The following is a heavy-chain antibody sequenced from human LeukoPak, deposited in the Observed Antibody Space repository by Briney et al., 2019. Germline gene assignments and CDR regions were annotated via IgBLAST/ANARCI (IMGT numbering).Heavy chain of an antibody. Sequence: SETLSLTCTVSGDSISSGGHYWSWIRQHPGKGLEWIGYMYYSGNTYYNPSLKSRVTISVDTSKNQFSLGLSSVTAADTAVYYCARGGQWLAPGPDYWGQGTLVTVSS. V-gene: IGHV4-31*03. CDR3: ARGGQWLAPGPDY. D-gene: IGHD6-19*01. CDR1: GDSISSGGHY. CDR2: MYYSGNT. J-gene: IGHJ4*02.